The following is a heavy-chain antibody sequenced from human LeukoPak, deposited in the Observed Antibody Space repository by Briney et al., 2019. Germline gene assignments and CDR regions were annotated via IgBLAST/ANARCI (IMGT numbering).Heavy chain of an antibody. V-gene: IGHV4-31*03. D-gene: IGHD1-26*01. CDR3: ARYSGNYRFFDY. CDR2: IYHSATT. CDR1: SGSISSYDYC. J-gene: IGHJ4*02. Sequence: SETLSLTCTVSSGSISSYDYCWTWIRQHPGKGLEWIGYIYHSATTYYNPSLKSRVTISVDTSENQFSLKLTTVTAAYSAMYYCARYSGNYRFFDYWGPGTLVTVSS.